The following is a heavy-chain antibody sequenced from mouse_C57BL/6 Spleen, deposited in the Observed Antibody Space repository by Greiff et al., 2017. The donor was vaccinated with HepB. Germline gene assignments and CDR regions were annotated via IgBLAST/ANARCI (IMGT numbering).Heavy chain of an antibody. J-gene: IGHJ2*01. CDR3: VRRSPFYGSSSYYFDY. CDR2: IDPSDSYT. CDR1: GYTFTSYW. Sequence: QVQLQQPGAELVMPGASVKLSCKASGYTFTSYWMHWVKQRPGQGLEWIGEIDPSDSYTNYNQKFKGKSTLTVDKSSSTAYMQLSSLTSEDSAVYYCVRRSPFYGSSSYYFDYLGQGTTLTVSS. V-gene: IGHV1-69*01. D-gene: IGHD1-1*01.